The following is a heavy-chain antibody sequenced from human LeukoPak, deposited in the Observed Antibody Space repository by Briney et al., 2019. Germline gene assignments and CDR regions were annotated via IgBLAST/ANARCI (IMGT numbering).Heavy chain of an antibody. Sequence: GGSLRLSCAASGFTFSSYAMSWVRQAPGKGLEWVSAISGSGGSTYYADSVKGRFTISRDNSKNTLYLQMNSLRAEDTAVYYCAKSGVVGYYYYYYMDVWGKGTTVTVSS. CDR1: GFTFSSYA. D-gene: IGHD2-15*01. V-gene: IGHV3-23*01. J-gene: IGHJ6*03. CDR3: AKSGVVGYYYYYYMDV. CDR2: ISGSGGST.